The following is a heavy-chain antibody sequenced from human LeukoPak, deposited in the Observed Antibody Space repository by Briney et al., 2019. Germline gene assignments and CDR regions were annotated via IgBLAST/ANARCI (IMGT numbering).Heavy chain of an antibody. CDR2: ISYDGSNK. Sequence: PGRSLRLSCAASGFTFSSYGMHWVRQAPGKGLEWVAVISYDGSNKYYADSVKGRFTISRDNSKNTLYLQMNSLRAEDTAVYYCAKDRSLSSSVFDYWGQGTLVTVSS. CDR1: GFTFSSYG. CDR3: AKDRSLSSSVFDY. J-gene: IGHJ4*02. D-gene: IGHD6-6*01. V-gene: IGHV3-30*18.